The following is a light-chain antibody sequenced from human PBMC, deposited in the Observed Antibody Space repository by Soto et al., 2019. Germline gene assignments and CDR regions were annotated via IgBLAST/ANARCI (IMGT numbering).Light chain of an antibody. V-gene: IGKV1-5*03. CDR3: QQYNSYSRT. J-gene: IGKJ1*01. Sequence: DIQVTQSPSTLSSSQGDRVTITCRASQSISSWLAWYQQKPGKAPKLLIYKASSLESGVPSRFSGSGSGTEFTLTISSLQPDDFATYYCQQYNSYSRTFGQGTKV. CDR2: KAS. CDR1: QSISSW.